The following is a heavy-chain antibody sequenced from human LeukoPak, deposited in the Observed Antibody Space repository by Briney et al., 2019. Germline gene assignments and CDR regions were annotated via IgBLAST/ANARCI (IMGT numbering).Heavy chain of an antibody. Sequence: GGSLRLSCAASEFSVGSNYMTWVRQAPGKGLEWVSLIYSGGSTYYADSVKGRFTISRDNSKNTLYLQMNSLRAEDTAVYYCARGWLQSGFDYWGQGTLVTVSS. D-gene: IGHD5-24*01. CDR1: EFSVGSNY. V-gene: IGHV3-66*01. CDR3: ARGWLQSGFDY. J-gene: IGHJ4*02. CDR2: IYSGGST.